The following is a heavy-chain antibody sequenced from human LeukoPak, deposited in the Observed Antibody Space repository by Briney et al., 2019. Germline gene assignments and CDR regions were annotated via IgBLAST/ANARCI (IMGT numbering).Heavy chain of an antibody. D-gene: IGHD2-2*01. CDR2: ISAYNGNT. CDR3: ARGQRVYCSSTSCYVGANYYYYMDV. CDR1: GYTFTSYG. J-gene: IGHJ6*03. V-gene: IGHV1-18*01. Sequence: GASVKVSCKASGYTFTSYGISWVRQAPGQGLEWMGWISAYNGNTNYAQKLQGRVTMTTDTSTSTAYMELRSLRSDDTAVYYCARGQRVYCSSTSCYVGANYYYYMDVWGKGTTVTVSS.